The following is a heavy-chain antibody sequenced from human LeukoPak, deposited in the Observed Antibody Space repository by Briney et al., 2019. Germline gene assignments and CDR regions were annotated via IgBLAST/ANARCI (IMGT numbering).Heavy chain of an antibody. D-gene: IGHD1-14*01. CDR3: ARSPEDGAGGYFDY. CDR1: GFTFSSYG. CDR2: ISYDGSNK. J-gene: IGHJ4*02. V-gene: IGHV3-30*03. Sequence: PGGSLRLSCAASGFTFSSYGMHWVRQAPGKGLEWVAVISYDGSNKYYADSVKGRFTISRDNSKNTLYLQMNSLRAEDTAVYYCARSPEDGAGGYFDYWGQGTLVTVSS.